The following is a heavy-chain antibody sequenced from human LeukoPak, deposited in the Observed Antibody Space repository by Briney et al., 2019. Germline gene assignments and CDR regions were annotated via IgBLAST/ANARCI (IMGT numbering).Heavy chain of an antibody. V-gene: IGHV4-34*01. D-gene: IGHD3-10*01. J-gene: IGHJ4*02. CDR2: INDSGIT. CDR3: ARGSWYYASGSGYDGGWYYFDH. CDR1: GVSFNGYY. Sequence: SETLSLTCAVYGVSFNGYYWTWIRQPPGKGLEWIGQINDSGITSYNPSLKSRVTISVGTSKNRFSLEVHSVTAADTAVYYCARGSWYYASGSGYDGGWYYFDHWGQGTLATVSS.